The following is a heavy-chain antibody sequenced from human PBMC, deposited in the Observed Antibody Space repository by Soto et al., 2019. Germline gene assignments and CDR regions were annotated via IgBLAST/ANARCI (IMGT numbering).Heavy chain of an antibody. V-gene: IGHV4-30-2*02. CDR1: GGSISSGGYS. J-gene: IGHJ5*02. CDR3: AHRTQASGRFYNWFDP. CDR2: IYHSGST. Sequence: SETLSLTCAVSGGSISSGGYSWSWIRQPPGKGLEWIGYIYHSGSTYYSPSLKSRLTITKDTSINQVVLTMTNMDPVDTATYYCAHRTQASGRFYNWFDPWGQGTLVTVSS. D-gene: IGHD3-10*01.